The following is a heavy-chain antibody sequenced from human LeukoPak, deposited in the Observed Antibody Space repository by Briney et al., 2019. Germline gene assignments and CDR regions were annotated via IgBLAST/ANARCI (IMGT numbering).Heavy chain of an antibody. CDR1: GYTFTSYY. D-gene: IGHD1-26*01. Sequence: GGSVTVSCKASGYTFTSYYMHWVRQAPGQGLEGMGIINPSGGSTSYAQKFQGRVTMTRDMSTSTVYMELSSLRSEDTAVYYCARGRYSGRYSDSWGQGTLVTVSS. CDR3: ARGRYSGRYSDS. V-gene: IGHV1-46*01. CDR2: INPSGGST. J-gene: IGHJ4*02.